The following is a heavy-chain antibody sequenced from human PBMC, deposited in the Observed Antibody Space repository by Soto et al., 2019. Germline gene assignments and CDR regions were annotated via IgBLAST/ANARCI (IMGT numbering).Heavy chain of an antibody. D-gene: IGHD6-19*01. Sequence: VKVSCKASRVAFSKFIVTWVRQAPGLGLEWVGGIIPIFGTANYAQKFQGRVTITADESTSTSYMEVNNLRSEDTAVYYCAKVRYSSPMGYYYGMDVWGQGTTVTVSS. CDR1: RVAFSKFI. V-gene: IGHV1-69*13. CDR2: IIPIFGTA. J-gene: IGHJ6*02. CDR3: AKVRYSSPMGYYYGMDV.